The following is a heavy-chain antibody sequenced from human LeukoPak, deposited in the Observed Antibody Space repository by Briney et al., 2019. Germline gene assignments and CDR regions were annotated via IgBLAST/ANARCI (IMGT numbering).Heavy chain of an antibody. Sequence: SETLSLTCAVSGYSISSAYYWGWMRQPPGKGLEWIGSIYHTGSTYYNPSLKSRVTISRDTSKNQFSLKLGSVTAADTAVYYCARDKMGGADYWGQGTLVTVSS. D-gene: IGHD3-16*01. J-gene: IGHJ4*02. CDR1: GYSISSAYY. CDR2: IYHTGST. V-gene: IGHV4-38-2*02. CDR3: ARDKMGGADY.